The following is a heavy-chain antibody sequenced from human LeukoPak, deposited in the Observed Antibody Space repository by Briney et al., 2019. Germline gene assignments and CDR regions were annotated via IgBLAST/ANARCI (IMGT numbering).Heavy chain of an antibody. CDR3: ARDFEGVHRTTNSYTYYYYMDV. Sequence: GGSLRLSCAASGFTVSDNYMTWVRQAPGKGLEWVSIIYGGSTYYADSVKGRFTISRDNSKNTVYLQMNSLRAEDTAVYYCARDFEGVHRTTNSYTYYYYMDVWAKGPRSSSP. J-gene: IGHJ6*03. CDR1: GFTVSDNY. D-gene: IGHD2/OR15-2a*01. CDR2: IYGGST. V-gene: IGHV3-53*01.